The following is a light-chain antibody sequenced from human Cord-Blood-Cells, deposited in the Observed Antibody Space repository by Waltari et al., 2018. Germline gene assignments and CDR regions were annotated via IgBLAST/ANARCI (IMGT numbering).Light chain of an antibody. J-gene: IGLJ2*01. CDR1: SSNIGSNY. V-gene: IGLV1-47*01. Sequence: QSVLTQPPSASGTPGQRVTISCSGSSSNIGSNYLSWYQQRPGTAPKLLIYRNNQRPSGVPDRFSGSKSGTSASLAISGLRSEDEADYYCAAWDDSLSGLFGGGTKLTVL. CDR2: RNN. CDR3: AAWDDSLSGL.